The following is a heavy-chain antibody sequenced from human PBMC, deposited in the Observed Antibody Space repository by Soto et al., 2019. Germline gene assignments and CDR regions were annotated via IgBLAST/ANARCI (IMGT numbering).Heavy chain of an antibody. J-gene: IGHJ6*03. D-gene: IGHD6-13*01. CDR1: GFTFSSYG. CDR3: AKDFYDLRSSWYRPYYYYYYMDV. Sequence: QVQLVESGGGVVQPGRSLRLSCAASGFTFSSYGMHWVRQAPGKVLEWVAVISYDGSNKYYADSVKGRFTISRDNSKNTLYLQMNSLRAEDTAVYYCAKDFYDLRSSWYRPYYYYYYMDVWGKGTTVTVSS. V-gene: IGHV3-30*18. CDR2: ISYDGSNK.